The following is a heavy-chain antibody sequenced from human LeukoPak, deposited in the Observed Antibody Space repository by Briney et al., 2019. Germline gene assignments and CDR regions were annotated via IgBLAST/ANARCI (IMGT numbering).Heavy chain of an antibody. CDR3: ARHHGSYHDY. CDR2: IYYSGST. CDR1: GGSLSSSSYY. Sequence: PSETLSLTCTVSGGSLSSSSYYWGWVRQPPGTGLEWIGSIYYSGSTYYNPSLKSRVTISVDTSKNQFSLKLGSVTAADTAVYYCARHHGSYHDYWGQGTLVTVSS. V-gene: IGHV4-39*01. J-gene: IGHJ4*02. D-gene: IGHD1-26*01.